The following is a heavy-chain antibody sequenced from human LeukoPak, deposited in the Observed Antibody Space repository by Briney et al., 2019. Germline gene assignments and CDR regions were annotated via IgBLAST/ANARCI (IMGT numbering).Heavy chain of an antibody. CDR3: AKDRYYYDSSGYYCYFDY. CDR1: GFTFSSYA. J-gene: IGHJ4*02. V-gene: IGHV3-23*01. Sequence: GGSLRLSCAASGFTFSSYAMSWVRQAPGKGLEWVSAISGSGGSTYYADSVKGRFTISRDNSKNTLYLQMNSLRAEDTAVYYCAKDRYYYDSSGYYCYFDYWGQGTLVTVSS. D-gene: IGHD3-22*01. CDR2: ISGSGGST.